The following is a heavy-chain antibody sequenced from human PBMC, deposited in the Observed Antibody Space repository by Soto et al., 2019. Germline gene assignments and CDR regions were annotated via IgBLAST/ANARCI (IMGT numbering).Heavy chain of an antibody. D-gene: IGHD2-2*01. CDR1: GYTFTSYG. Sequence: QVQLVQSGAEVKKPGASVKVSCKASGYTFTSYGISWVRQAPGQGLEWMGWISAYNGNTNYAQKLQGRVTMTTDTSTSTAYMELRGLRSDDTAVYYCARDPGYCSSTSCYAAGGYYYYGMDVWGQGTTVTVSS. CDR3: ARDPGYCSSTSCYAAGGYYYYGMDV. CDR2: ISAYNGNT. V-gene: IGHV1-18*01. J-gene: IGHJ6*02.